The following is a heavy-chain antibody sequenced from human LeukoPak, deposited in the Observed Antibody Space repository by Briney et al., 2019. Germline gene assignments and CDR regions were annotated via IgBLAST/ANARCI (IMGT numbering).Heavy chain of an antibody. CDR2: IYPGNSDT. CDR3: ARQYDILTGTQFDAFDI. J-gene: IGHJ3*02. CDR1: GYSFTSYW. Sequence: RESLKISCKGSGYSFTSYWIGWVRQMPGKGLEWMGIIYPGNSDTRYSPSFQGQVTISADKSISTAYLQWSSLKASDTAMYYCARQYDILTGTQFDAFDIWGQGTMVTVSS. D-gene: IGHD3-9*01. V-gene: IGHV5-51*01.